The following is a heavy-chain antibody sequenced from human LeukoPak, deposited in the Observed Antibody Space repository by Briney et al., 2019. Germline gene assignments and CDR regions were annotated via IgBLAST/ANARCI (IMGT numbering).Heavy chain of an antibody. CDR1: GFTFSSSA. CDR2: ISGSGGTT. D-gene: IGHD4-17*01. V-gene: IGHV3-23*01. J-gene: IGHJ4*02. CDR3: ARETYGDYVAFDY. Sequence: GGSLRLSCAASGFTFSSSAMSWVRQAPGKGLEWVSTISGSGGTTYYADSVKGRFTISRDNSNNTLYLQMNSLRAEDTAVYYCARETYGDYVAFDYWGQGTLVTVSS.